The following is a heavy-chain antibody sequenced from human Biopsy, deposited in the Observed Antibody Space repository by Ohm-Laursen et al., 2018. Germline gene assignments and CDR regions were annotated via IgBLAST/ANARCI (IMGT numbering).Heavy chain of an antibody. Sequence: SSVKVSCKASGYTFPSYGISWVRQAPGQGLEWMGWISAYNGNRNYAQKFQGRVTMTTDTSTSTAYMELRSLRSDDTAVYFCAREEDNSGYDYYGMDVWGRGTTVTVSS. D-gene: IGHD3-22*01. CDR3: AREEDNSGYDYYGMDV. CDR1: GYTFPSYG. V-gene: IGHV1-18*01. J-gene: IGHJ6*02. CDR2: ISAYNGNR.